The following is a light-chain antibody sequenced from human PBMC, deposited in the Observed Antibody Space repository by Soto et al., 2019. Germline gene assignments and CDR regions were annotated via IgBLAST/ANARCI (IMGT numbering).Light chain of an antibody. V-gene: IGKV1-5*03. J-gene: IGKJ1*01. CDR2: KAS. CDR1: QSINTW. Sequence: DIQMTQSPSTLSASVGDRVTITCRASQSINTWLAWYRQKPLKSPNLLIYKASSLESGVTSRFSGSVSVTEFTLTISSLQPDDFATYYCQQYNTYPWTFGQGTKVEIK. CDR3: QQYNTYPWT.